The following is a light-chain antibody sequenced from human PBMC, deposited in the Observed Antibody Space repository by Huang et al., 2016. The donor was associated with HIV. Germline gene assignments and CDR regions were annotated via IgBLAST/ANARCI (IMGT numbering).Light chain of an antibody. CDR1: QSVSDY. CDR3: QQTYRTTLT. J-gene: IGKJ4*01. CDR2: AAS. Sequence: DVQMTPSPSSLSASVGDTVTMTCRASQSVSDYINWYQQKPGKAPKLLIFAASSLQRGVPSRFSGSGSGTDFTLTITSLQPEDFATYYCQQTYRTTLTFGGGTRVEI. V-gene: IGKV1-39*01.